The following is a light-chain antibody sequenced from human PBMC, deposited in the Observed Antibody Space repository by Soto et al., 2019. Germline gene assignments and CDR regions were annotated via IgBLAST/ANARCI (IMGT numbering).Light chain of an antibody. V-gene: IGKV3-11*01. CDR2: DAS. J-gene: IGKJ5*01. CDR3: QQRSNWPLT. CDR1: QSVSSY. Sequence: LTQSPPTLSLSPGERATLSSRASQSVSSYLAWYQQKPGQAPRLLIYDASNRATGIPARFSGSGSGTDFTLTISSLEPEDFAVYYCQQRSNWPLTFAQGTRLEI.